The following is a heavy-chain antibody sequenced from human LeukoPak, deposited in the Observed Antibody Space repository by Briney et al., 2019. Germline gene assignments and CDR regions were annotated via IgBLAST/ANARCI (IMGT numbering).Heavy chain of an antibody. Sequence: SETLSLTCTASGGSISSSNYYWGWIRQPPGKGLEWIGNIYYSGSTYYNPSFKSRLTISVDTSKNQFSLKLSSVTAADTAVYYCARVPYYDSSGSEDAFDIWGQGTMVTVSS. CDR2: IYYSGST. CDR1: GGSISSSNYY. D-gene: IGHD3-22*01. CDR3: ARVPYYDSSGSEDAFDI. V-gene: IGHV4-39*07. J-gene: IGHJ3*02.